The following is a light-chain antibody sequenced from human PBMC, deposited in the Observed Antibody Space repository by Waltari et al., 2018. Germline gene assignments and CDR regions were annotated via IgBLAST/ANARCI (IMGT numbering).Light chain of an antibody. J-gene: IGKJ3*01. Sequence: DIQMNQSPSTLSASVGDRVTITCRASQSISTWLAWYQQKPGKAPKLLIYKASSLESGVPSRFSDSGSGTKFTLTISNLQPDDFATYDCQQYNSYSLTFGPGTKVDIK. V-gene: IGKV1-5*03. CDR3: QQYNSYSLT. CDR2: KAS. CDR1: QSISTW.